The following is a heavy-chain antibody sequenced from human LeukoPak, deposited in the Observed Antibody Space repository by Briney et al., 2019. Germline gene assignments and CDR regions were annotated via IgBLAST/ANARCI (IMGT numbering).Heavy chain of an antibody. V-gene: IGHV3-30*18. Sequence: GGSLRLSCAASGFTFSAYGMHWVRQAPGKGLEGVAVMSYDGSYKHYADSVKGRFTISRDNSKNTLYLQMNSLRAEDTAIYYCAKEGKLQSGMDVWGQGTTVTVSS. CDR2: MSYDGSYK. J-gene: IGHJ6*02. CDR3: AKEGKLQSGMDV. D-gene: IGHD4-23*01. CDR1: GFTFSAYG.